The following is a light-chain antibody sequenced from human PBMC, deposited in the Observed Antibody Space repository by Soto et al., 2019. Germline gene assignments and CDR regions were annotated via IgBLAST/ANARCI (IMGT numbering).Light chain of an antibody. J-gene: IGKJ4*01. CDR1: QDLSSY. V-gene: IGKV1-27*01. CDR3: QQYANCPLT. CDR2: AAS. Sequence: DIVMTQSPFSLSVSLGERVTITCRASQDLSSYLAWYQQKPGKLPTLLIFAASTLPTGVPSRFSGSGSGTEFTLTISGLQPEDVAVYYCQQYANCPLTFGEGTNVEIK.